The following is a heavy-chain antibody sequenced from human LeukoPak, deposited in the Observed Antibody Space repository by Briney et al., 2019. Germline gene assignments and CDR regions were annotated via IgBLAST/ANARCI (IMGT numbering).Heavy chain of an antibody. CDR3: AKAAGYWVVGGHYYFDY. CDR1: GFTFSNYA. D-gene: IGHD2-15*01. Sequence: PGGSLRLSCAASGFTFSNYAMSWVRQAPGKGLECVSGISGSGGSSYYADSVKGRFTISRDNSKNMLYLQMNSLRAEDTAVYYCAKAAGYWVVGGHYYFDYLGRRTLVTVSS. V-gene: IGHV3-23*01. CDR2: ISGSGGSS. J-gene: IGHJ4*02.